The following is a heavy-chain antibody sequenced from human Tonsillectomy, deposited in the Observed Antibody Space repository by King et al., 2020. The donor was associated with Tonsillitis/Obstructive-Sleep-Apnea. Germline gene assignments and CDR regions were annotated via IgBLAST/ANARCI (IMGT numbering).Heavy chain of an antibody. Sequence: QLQESGPGLVKPSETLSLTCTVSGGSISSYYWSWIRQPPGKGLEWIGSLYYSGSTNYNPSLNGRVTISVDTSKNQFSLKLTSVTAADTAVYYCARVGGPWYDILTGSHRAFDIWGQGTMVTVSS. CDR1: GGSISSYY. D-gene: IGHD3-9*01. CDR3: ARVGGPWYDILTGSHRAFDI. CDR2: LYYSGST. J-gene: IGHJ3*02. V-gene: IGHV4-59*01.